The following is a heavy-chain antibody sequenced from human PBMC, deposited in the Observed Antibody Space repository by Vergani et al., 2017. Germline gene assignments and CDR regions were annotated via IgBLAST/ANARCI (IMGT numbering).Heavy chain of an antibody. J-gene: IGHJ3*02. CDR1: GYTFTSYY. CDR3: ARDPYSGSYGHAFDI. CDR2: INPSGGST. D-gene: IGHD1-26*01. Sequence: QVQLVQSGAEVKKPGASVKVSCKASGYTFTSYYMHWVRQAPGQGLEWMGIINPSGGSTSYAQKFQGRVTMTRDTSTSTVYMELSSLRSEDTALYYCARDPYSGSYGHAFDIWGQGTMVTVSS. V-gene: IGHV1-46*01.